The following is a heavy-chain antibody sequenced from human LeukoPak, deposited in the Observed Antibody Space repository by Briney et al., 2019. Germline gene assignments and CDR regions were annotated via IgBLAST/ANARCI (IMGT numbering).Heavy chain of an antibody. CDR3: ATGTRAVSGIVNS. J-gene: IGHJ4*02. Sequence: SETLSLTCTVSGGSISGYYWNWIRQPPSKGLEWIGFMHSSGNTDSKASLKSRVTMSVDTSKNQFSLKLTSVTAADTAVYYCATGTRAVSGIVNSWGQGALVIVSS. V-gene: IGHV4-59*01. CDR1: GGSISGYY. CDR2: MHSSGNT. D-gene: IGHD6-19*01.